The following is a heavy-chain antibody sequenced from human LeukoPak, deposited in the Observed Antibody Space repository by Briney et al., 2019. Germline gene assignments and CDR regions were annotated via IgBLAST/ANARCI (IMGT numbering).Heavy chain of an antibody. CDR1: GFTFSSYG. CDR3: AKNWDGSGSYYIKAYMDV. D-gene: IGHD3-10*01. Sequence: GGSLRLSCAASGFTFSSYGMHWVRQAPGKGLEWVAFIRYDGSNKYYADSVKGRFTISRDNSKNTLYLQMNSLRAEDTAVYYCAKNWDGSGSYYIKAYMDVWGKGTTVTISS. CDR2: IRYDGSNK. V-gene: IGHV3-30*02. J-gene: IGHJ6*03.